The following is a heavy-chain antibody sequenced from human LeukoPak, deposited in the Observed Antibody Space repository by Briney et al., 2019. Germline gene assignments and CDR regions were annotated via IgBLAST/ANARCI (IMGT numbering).Heavy chain of an antibody. J-gene: IGHJ4*02. CDR1: GGSISSSSYY. V-gene: IGHV4-39*07. CDR3: ASFPRPYYFDY. CDR2: IYHSGST. Sequence: SETLSLTCTVSGGSISSSSYYWGWIRQPPGKGLEWIGSIYHSGSTYYNPSLKSRVTISVDTSKNQFSLKLSSVTAADTAVYYCASFPRPYYFDYWGQGTLVTVSS.